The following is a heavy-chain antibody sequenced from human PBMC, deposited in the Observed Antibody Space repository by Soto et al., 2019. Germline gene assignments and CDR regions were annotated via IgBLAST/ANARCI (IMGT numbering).Heavy chain of an antibody. J-gene: IGHJ5*02. CDR1: GGTFSSYA. Sequence: ASVKVSCKASGGTFSSYAISWVRQAPGQGLEWMGGIIPIFGTANYAQKFQGRVTITADESTSTAYMELSSLRSEDTAVYYCARSQIVSSSSAWFDPWGQGTLVTVSS. CDR2: IIPIFGTA. D-gene: IGHD6-6*01. CDR3: ARSQIVSSSSAWFDP. V-gene: IGHV1-69*13.